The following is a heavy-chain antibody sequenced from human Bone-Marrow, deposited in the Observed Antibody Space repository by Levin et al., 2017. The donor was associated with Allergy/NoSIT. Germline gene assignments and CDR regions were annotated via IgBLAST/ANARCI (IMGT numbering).Heavy chain of an antibody. CDR1: GGSFSGYY. Sequence: SETLSLTCAVYGGSFSGYYWSWIRQPPGKGLEWIGEINHSGSTNYNPSLKSRVTISVDTSKNQFSLKLSSVTAADTAVYYCARATDYRYCSGGSCYRSYYYYYYYMDVWGKGTTVTVSS. CDR2: INHSGST. J-gene: IGHJ6*03. D-gene: IGHD2-15*01. V-gene: IGHV4-34*01. CDR3: ARATDYRYCSGGSCYRSYYYYYYYMDV.